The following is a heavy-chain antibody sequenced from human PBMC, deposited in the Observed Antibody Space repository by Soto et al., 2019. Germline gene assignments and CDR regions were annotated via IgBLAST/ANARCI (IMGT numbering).Heavy chain of an antibody. CDR3: ARDPEHSSGFDYYYYSGMDV. CDR1: GDSVSSNSAA. Sequence: SQTLSLTCAISGDSVSSNSAAWNWIRQSPSRGLEWLGRTYYRSKWYNDYAVSVKSRITINPDTSKNQFSLQLNSVTPEDTAVYYCARDPEHSSGFDYYYYSGMDVWGQGTTVTVSS. CDR2: TYYRSKWYN. D-gene: IGHD6-19*01. J-gene: IGHJ6*02. V-gene: IGHV6-1*01.